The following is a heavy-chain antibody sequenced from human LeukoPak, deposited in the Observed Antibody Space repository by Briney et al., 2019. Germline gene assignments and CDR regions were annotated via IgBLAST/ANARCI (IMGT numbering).Heavy chain of an antibody. CDR3: AKDHDHENQWFDP. D-gene: IGHD2/OR15-2a*01. Sequence: PGGSLRLSCAASGFTFSSYVMSWGRQAPGKRLEWVSTINKNGGETYYADSVKGRFTISRDNSRNTLYLQMNSLRAEDTAVYYCAKDHDHENQWFDPWGQGTLVTVSS. CDR1: GFTFSSYV. CDR2: INKNGGET. V-gene: IGHV3-23*01. J-gene: IGHJ5*02.